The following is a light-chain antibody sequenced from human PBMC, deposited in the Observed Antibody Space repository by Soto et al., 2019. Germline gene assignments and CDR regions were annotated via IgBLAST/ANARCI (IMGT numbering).Light chain of an antibody. CDR3: QQYGSSPLT. CDR2: GAS. V-gene: IGKV3-20*01. J-gene: IGKJ4*01. Sequence: VLTQSPVTLSLSPAERATLSCRASQSFLGLLAWYQQKPGQAPRLLIYGASSRATGIPDRFSGGGSGTDFTLTISRLEPEDFAVYYCQQYGSSPLTFGGGTKVDIK. CDR1: QSFLGL.